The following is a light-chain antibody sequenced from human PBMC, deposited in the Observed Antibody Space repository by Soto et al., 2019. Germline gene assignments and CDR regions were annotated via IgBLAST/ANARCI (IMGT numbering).Light chain of an antibody. CDR3: EQYNNWFSIT. CDR2: KAS. J-gene: IGKJ5*01. CDR1: QSISSW. V-gene: IGKV1-5*03. Sequence: DIQMTQSPSTLSATAGDRVTITCRASQSISSWLAWYQQKPGKAPKLLIYKASSLESGVPARFSGSGFGTEFTLTTSSLQPEDFAVYYCEQYNNWFSITFGQGTRLEIK.